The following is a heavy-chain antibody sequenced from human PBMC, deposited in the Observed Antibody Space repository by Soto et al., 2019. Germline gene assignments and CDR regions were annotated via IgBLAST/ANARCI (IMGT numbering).Heavy chain of an antibody. Sequence: EVHLLESGGDLVQPGGSLRLSCTASGLTFSTYAMSWVRQAPGKGLEWVSAIGGSGTGGRTYYPDSVKGRFTISRDNSKHTVYLQMNSLRADDTAVYYCAKSLGCLDGYNSDYYVIDVWGQGTTVTVSS. CDR3: AKSLGCLDGYNSDYYVIDV. J-gene: IGHJ6*02. CDR1: GLTFSTYA. CDR2: IGGSGTGGRT. D-gene: IGHD5-12*01. V-gene: IGHV3-23*01.